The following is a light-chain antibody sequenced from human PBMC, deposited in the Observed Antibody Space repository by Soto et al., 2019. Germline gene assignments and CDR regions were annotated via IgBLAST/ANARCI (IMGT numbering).Light chain of an antibody. V-gene: IGKV3-11*01. CDR1: QSVNNY. CDR2: DVF. J-gene: IGKJ1*01. Sequence: EIVMTQSPDTLSLSPGARATLSCMASQSVNNYLAWHQQKPGQAPRLLIYDVFNRATGIPARFSGSGSGTDFTLTIRSLEPEDFAVYFCQQRNDWPTFGQGTKVDIK. CDR3: QQRNDWPT.